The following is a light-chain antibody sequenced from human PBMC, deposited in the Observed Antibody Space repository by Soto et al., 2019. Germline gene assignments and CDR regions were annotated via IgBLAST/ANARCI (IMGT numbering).Light chain of an antibody. Sequence: DIQMTQSPSTLSASVGDRVTITCRASQSISNWLAWYQQKPGKAPKLLIYKASSLEGGVPSRFSGSGSGTEFPLTISCLQPDDFATYYCQQYVSYSRTFGQGTKVEIK. J-gene: IGKJ1*01. CDR2: KAS. CDR3: QQYVSYSRT. V-gene: IGKV1-5*03. CDR1: QSISNW.